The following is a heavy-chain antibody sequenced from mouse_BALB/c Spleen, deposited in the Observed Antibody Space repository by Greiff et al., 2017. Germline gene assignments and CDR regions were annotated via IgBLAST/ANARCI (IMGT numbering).Heavy chain of an antibody. D-gene: IGHD2-4*01. CDR1: GFSLTSYD. CDR2: IWTGGGT. CDR3: VRGLRRAMDY. V-gene: IGHV2-9-2*01. Sequence: VPLQPSGPGLVAPSQSLSITCTVSGFSLTSYDISWIRQPPGKGLEWLGVIWTGGGTNYNSAFMSRLSISKDNSKSQVFLKMNSLQTDDTAIYYCVRGLRRAMDYWGQGTSVTVSS. J-gene: IGHJ4*01.